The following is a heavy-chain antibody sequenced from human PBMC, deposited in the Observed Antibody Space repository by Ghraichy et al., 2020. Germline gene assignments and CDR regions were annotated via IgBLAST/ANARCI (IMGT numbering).Heavy chain of an antibody. Sequence: SQTLSLTCAVYGGSFSGYYWSWIRQPPGKGLEWIGEINHSGSTNYNPSLKSRVTISVDTSKNQFSLKLSSVTAADTAVYYCARGGTKRITMIVVVRDRYYGMDVWGQGTTVTVSS. CDR2: INHSGST. D-gene: IGHD3-22*01. CDR3: ARGGTKRITMIVVVRDRYYGMDV. CDR1: GGSFSGYY. V-gene: IGHV4-34*01. J-gene: IGHJ6*02.